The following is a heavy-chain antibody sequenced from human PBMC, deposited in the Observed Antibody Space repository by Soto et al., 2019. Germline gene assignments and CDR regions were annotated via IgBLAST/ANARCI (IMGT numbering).Heavy chain of an antibody. CDR3: ARDALPNYYDSSGYYYVGWFDP. CDR2: INPSGGST. Sequence: QVQLVQSGAEVKKPGASVKVSCKASGYTFTSYYMHWVRQAPGQGLEWMGIINPSGGSTSYAQKFQGRVTMTRDTSTSTVYMERSSLRSEDTAVYYCARDALPNYYDSSGYYYVGWFDPWGQGTLVTVSS. D-gene: IGHD3-22*01. J-gene: IGHJ5*02. CDR1: GYTFTSYY. V-gene: IGHV1-46*01.